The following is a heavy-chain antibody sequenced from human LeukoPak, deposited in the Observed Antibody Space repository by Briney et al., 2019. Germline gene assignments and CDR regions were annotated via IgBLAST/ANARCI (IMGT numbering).Heavy chain of an antibody. J-gene: IGHJ5*02. CDR3: ARQAGVT. CDR2: ITSGGDGT. D-gene: IGHD6-19*01. V-gene: IGHV3-23*01. CDR1: GFTFSSYA. Sequence: PGGSLRLSCAASGFTFSSYAMSWVRQAPGKGLEWVSAITSGGDGTHYADSVKGRFTISRDNAKNSLYLQMNSLRAEDTAVYYCARQAGVTWGQGTLVTVSS.